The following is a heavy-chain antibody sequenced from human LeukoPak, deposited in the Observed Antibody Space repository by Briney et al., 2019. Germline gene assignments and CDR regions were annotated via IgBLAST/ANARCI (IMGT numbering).Heavy chain of an antibody. CDR3: ARPNTEYCSSTSCYGYYYYYMDV. CDR1: GYSFTSYW. CDR2: IYPGDSDT. D-gene: IGHD2-2*01. J-gene: IGHJ6*03. V-gene: IGHV5-51*01. Sequence: PGESLKISCKGSGYSFTSYWIGWVRQMPGKGLEWMGIIYPGDSDTRYSPSFQGQVTISADKSISTAYLQWSSLKASDTAMYYCARPNTEYCSSTSCYGYYYYYMDVWGKGTTVTVSS.